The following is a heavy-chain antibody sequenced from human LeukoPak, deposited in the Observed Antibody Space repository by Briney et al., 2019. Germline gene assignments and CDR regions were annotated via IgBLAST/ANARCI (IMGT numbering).Heavy chain of an antibody. CDR2: IIPIFGTA. J-gene: IGHJ5*02. D-gene: IGHD1-26*01. CDR1: RGTSSSYA. CDR3: ANDPKYSGSWFDP. Sequence: SVKVSCKASRGTSSSYAISWVRQAPGQRLEWMGGIIPIFGTANYAQKFQGRVTITTDESTSTAYMELSSLRSEDTAVYYCANDPKYSGSWFDPWGQGTLVTVSS. V-gene: IGHV1-69*05.